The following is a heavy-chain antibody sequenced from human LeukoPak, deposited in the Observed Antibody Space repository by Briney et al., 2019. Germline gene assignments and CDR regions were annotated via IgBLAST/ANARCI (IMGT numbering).Heavy chain of an antibody. J-gene: IGHJ4*02. CDR2: ISSSSSYI. CDR3: ARGVGSSGWYLGFDY. D-gene: IGHD6-19*01. V-gene: IGHV3-21*01. CDR1: GFTFSTYS. Sequence: GGSLRLSCAASGFTFSTYSMNWVRQAPGKGLEWVSSISSSSSYIYYADSVKGRFTISRENAKNSLYLQMNSLRAEDTAVYYCARGVGSSGWYLGFDYWGQGTLVTVSS.